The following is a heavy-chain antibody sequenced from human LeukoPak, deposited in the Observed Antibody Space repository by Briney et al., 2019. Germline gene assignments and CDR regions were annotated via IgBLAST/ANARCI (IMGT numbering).Heavy chain of an antibody. Sequence: GGSLRLSCAASGFTFSGSAMHWVRQASGKGLEWVGRIRSKTNNYATVYAASVKDRFTISRDDSKNTAYLQMNSLKTEDTAAYYCIRHAASGGSGVDYWGQGTLVTVSS. CDR1: GFTFSGSA. CDR3: IRHAASGGSGVDY. V-gene: IGHV3-73*01. J-gene: IGHJ4*02. D-gene: IGHD3-10*01. CDR2: IRSKTNNYAT.